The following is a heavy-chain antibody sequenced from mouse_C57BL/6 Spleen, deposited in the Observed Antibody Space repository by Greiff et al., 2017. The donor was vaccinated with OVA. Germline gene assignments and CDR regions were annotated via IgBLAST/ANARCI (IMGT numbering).Heavy chain of an antibody. V-gene: IGHV1-15*01. J-gene: IGHJ3*01. CDR2: IDPETGGT. Sequence: QVHVKQSGAELVRPGASVTLSCKASGYTFTDYEMHWVKQTPVHGLEWIGAIDPETGGTAYNQKFKGKAILTADKSSSTAYMELRSLTSEDSAVYYCTRNRFAYWGQGTLVTVSA. CDR3: TRNRFAY. CDR1: GYTFTDYE.